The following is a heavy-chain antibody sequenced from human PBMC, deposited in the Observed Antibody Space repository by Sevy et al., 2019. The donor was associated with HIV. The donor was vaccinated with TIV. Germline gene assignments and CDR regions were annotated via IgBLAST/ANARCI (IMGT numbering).Heavy chain of an antibody. J-gene: IGHJ4*02. CDR2: IEFDGSSQ. D-gene: IGHD2-8*01. CDR1: GFTFSYSG. Sequence: GGSQRLSCAASGFTFSYSGMHWVRQAPGKGLEWVTFIEFDGSSQYYADSVKGRFTILRDNSKNTLYLHMNSLRTDDTALYYCAKNTAAVGVGGFDYWGQGALVTVSS. V-gene: IGHV3-30*02. CDR3: AKNTAAVGVGGFDY.